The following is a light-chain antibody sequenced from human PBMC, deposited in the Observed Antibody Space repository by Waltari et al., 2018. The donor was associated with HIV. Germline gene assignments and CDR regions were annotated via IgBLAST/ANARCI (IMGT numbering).Light chain of an antibody. J-gene: IGLJ1*01. Sequence: QSVLTQPTSVSGAPGQRVTISCTGSSSNIGAGYDVHWYQQLPGTAPKLLIYGNINRPSGVPDRFSGSESGTSASLAITGLQAEDEADYYCQSYDSSLSGYVFGTGTKVTVL. CDR1: SSNIGAGYD. V-gene: IGLV1-40*01. CDR3: QSYDSSLSGYV. CDR2: GNI.